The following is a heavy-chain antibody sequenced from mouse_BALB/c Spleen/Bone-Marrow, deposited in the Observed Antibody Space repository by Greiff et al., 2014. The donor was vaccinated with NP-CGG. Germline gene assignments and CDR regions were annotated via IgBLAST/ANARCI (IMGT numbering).Heavy chain of an antibody. D-gene: IGHD1-1*01. Sequence: VKLVESGAELAKPGASVKMSCRASGYTFTSYWMHWVKQRPGQGLEWIGYINPSTGYTEYNQKFKDKATLTADKSSNTAYMQLSSLTSEDSAVYYYARGYGSSPVFAYWGQGTLVTVSP. V-gene: IGHV1-7*01. CDR1: GYTFTSYW. J-gene: IGHJ3*01. CDR2: INPSTGYT. CDR3: ARGYGSSPVFAY.